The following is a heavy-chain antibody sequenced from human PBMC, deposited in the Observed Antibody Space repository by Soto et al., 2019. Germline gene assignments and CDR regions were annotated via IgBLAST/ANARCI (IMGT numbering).Heavy chain of an antibody. J-gene: IGHJ4*02. CDR2: IKSKTDGGTT. Sequence: EVQLVESGGGLVKPGGSLRLSCAASGFTFSNAWMSWVRQAPGKGLEWVGRIKSKTDGGTTDYAAPVKGRFTISRDDAKNTMYLQMNSLKTEDTAVYYCTTDPSIGPVYCSGGSCYLDYWGQGTLVTVSS. D-gene: IGHD2-15*01. CDR3: TTDPSIGPVYCSGGSCYLDY. V-gene: IGHV3-15*01. CDR1: GFTFSNAW.